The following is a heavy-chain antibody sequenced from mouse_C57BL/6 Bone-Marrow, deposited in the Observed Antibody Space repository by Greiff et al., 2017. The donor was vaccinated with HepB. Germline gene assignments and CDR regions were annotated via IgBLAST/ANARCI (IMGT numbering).Heavy chain of an antibody. V-gene: IGHV2-5*01. Sequence: VQLQQSGPGLVQPSQSLSITCTVSGFSLTSYGVHWVRQSPGKGLEWLGVIWRGGSTDYNAAFMSRLSITKDNSKSQVFFKMNSLQADDTAIYYCAKRDYYGYYAMDYWGQGTSVTVSS. CDR1: GFSLTSYG. CDR2: IWRGGST. D-gene: IGHD1-1*01. CDR3: AKRDYYGYYAMDY. J-gene: IGHJ4*01.